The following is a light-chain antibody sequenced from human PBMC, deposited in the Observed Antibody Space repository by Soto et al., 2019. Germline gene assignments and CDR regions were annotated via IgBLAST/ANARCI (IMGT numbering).Light chain of an antibody. CDR3: QQYGSSPT. CDR1: QSVSSSY. Sequence: EIVSTQSPGTLSLSPGERATLSCRASQSVSSSYLAWYQQKPGQAPRLLIYGASSRATGIPDRFSGSGSGTDFTLTISRLEPEDFAVYYCQQYGSSPTFGGGTKVDTK. J-gene: IGKJ4*01. CDR2: GAS. V-gene: IGKV3-20*01.